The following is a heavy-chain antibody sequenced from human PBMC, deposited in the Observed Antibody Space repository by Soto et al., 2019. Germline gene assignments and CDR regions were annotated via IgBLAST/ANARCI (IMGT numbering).Heavy chain of an antibody. Sequence: GGSLRLSCAASGFTVSSNYMSWVRQAPGKGLEWVSVIYSGDSTYYADSVKGRFTISRDNSKNTLYLQMNSLRAEDTAVYYCARVAPVPVRVGLTAYYFDYWGQGTLVTVSS. CDR1: GFTVSSNY. D-gene: IGHD2-8*02. CDR3: ARVAPVPVRVGLTAYYFDY. V-gene: IGHV3-53*01. CDR2: IYSGDST. J-gene: IGHJ4*02.